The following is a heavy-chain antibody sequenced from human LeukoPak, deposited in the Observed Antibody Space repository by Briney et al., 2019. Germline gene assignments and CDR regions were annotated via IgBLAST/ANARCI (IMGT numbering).Heavy chain of an antibody. V-gene: IGHV3-30*18. CDR2: ISYDGSNE. D-gene: IGHD2-15*01. J-gene: IGHJ4*02. CDR3: AKDRFPLRYCSGGSCYFLDY. Sequence: VGSPGPSCAASGLTFSSYGMHWVRPAPGKGTGWEAVISYDGSNEYYAESVKGRFTISRDTSKNTLSLQMNSLRPEDTAVYYCAKDRFPLRYCSGGSCYFLDYWCQGTLVTVSS. CDR1: GLTFSSYG.